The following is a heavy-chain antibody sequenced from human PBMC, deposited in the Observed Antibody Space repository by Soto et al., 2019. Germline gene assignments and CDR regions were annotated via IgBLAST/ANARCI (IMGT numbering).Heavy chain of an antibody. J-gene: IGHJ6*02. Sequence: GGSLRLSCAVTGFDFTTYAMHWVRQTPDKGPEWVAIIWFDGIKEFYAESVRGRFTISIDPSKNTVFLPMNNLRAEETALYYCTRATFDVWGQGTTVTVSS. CDR3: TRATFDV. V-gene: IGHV3-33*01. CDR1: GFDFTTYA. CDR2: IWFDGIKE.